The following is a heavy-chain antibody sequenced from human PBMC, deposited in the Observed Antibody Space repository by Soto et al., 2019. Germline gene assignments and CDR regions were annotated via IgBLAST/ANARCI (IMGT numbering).Heavy chain of an antibody. J-gene: IGHJ3*02. CDR1: GGSISSTNW. CDR3: ARDRSSGKYYGSYGVFDI. D-gene: IGHD1-26*01. Sequence: QVQLQESGPGLVKPSGTLSLTCAVSGGSISSTNWWTWVRQPPGKGLEWIGNMYHSGSTNYNPSLKSLVDISGDKSQKQFSLKLNSVTAADTAVYFCARDRSSGKYYGSYGVFDIWGQGTMVTVSS. CDR2: MYHSGST. V-gene: IGHV4-4*02.